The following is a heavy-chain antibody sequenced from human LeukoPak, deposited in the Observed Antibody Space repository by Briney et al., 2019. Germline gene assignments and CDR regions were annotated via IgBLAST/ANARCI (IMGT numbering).Heavy chain of an antibody. CDR2: ISGSGGST. J-gene: IGHJ4*02. CDR1: GXTFSSDA. D-gene: IGHD2-15*01. V-gene: IGHV3-23*01. CDR3: AKDRGRTWVQVAN. Sequence: GGSLRLSCIGTGXTFSSDAMGWVRRAPGKGLEWVSGISGSGGSTYYADSVKGRFTISRDNSKNTLYLQMNSLRVEDTAVYYCAKDRGRTWVQVANWGQGTLVTVSS.